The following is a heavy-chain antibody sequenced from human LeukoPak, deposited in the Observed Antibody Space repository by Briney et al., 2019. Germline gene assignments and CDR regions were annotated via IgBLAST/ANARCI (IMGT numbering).Heavy chain of an antibody. V-gene: IGHV1-18*01. CDR1: GYIFTTFG. Sequence: ASVKVSCKASGYIFTTFGISWVRQAPGQGLEWMGWISAYNGDTNYAQKFQGRITMTTDASTSTAYMELRSLRSDDTAVYYCARIEYSRTNDYWGQGTLVTVSS. CDR3: ARIEYSRTNDY. D-gene: IGHD6-6*01. J-gene: IGHJ4*02. CDR2: ISAYNGDT.